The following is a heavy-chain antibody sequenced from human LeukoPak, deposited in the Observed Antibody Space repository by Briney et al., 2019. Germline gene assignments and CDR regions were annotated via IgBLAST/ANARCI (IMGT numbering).Heavy chain of an antibody. CDR2: ISYDGSNK. J-gene: IGHJ4*02. CDR3: AKDNIAAAGY. CDR1: GFTFSSYG. Sequence: GGSLRLSCAASGFTFSSYGMHWVRQAPGKGLEWVAVISYDGSNKYYADSVKGRFTISRDNSKNTLYLQMNSLRAEDTAVYYCAKDNIAAAGYWGQGTLVTVSS. V-gene: IGHV3-30*18. D-gene: IGHD6-13*01.